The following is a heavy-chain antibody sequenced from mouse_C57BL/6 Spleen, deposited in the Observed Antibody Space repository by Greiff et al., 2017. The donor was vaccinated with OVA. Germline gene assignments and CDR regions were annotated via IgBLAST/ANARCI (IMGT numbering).Heavy chain of an antibody. V-gene: IGHV1-64*01. D-gene: IGHD1-1*01. CDR3: ARGGTTVVATGDY. CDR1: GYTFTSYW. Sequence: VQLQQPGAELVKPGASVKLSCKASGYTFTSYWMHWVKQRPGQGLEWIGMIHPNSGSTNYNEKFKSKATLTVDKSSSTAYMQLSSLTSEDSAVYYCARGGTTVVATGDYWGQGTTLTVSS. J-gene: IGHJ2*01. CDR2: IHPNSGST.